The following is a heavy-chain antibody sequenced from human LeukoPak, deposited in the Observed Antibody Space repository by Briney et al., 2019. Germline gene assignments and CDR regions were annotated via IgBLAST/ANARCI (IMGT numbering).Heavy chain of an antibody. D-gene: IGHD2-8*01. J-gene: IGHJ5*02. Sequence: ASVKVSCKASGYTFTSYYMHWVRQAPGQGLEWMGIINPSGGSTSYAQKFQGRVTMTRDMSTSTVYMELSSLRSEDTAVYYCAREDLMVALFDPWGQGTLVTVSS. CDR1: GYTFTSYY. CDR2: INPSGGST. V-gene: IGHV1-46*01. CDR3: AREDLMVALFDP.